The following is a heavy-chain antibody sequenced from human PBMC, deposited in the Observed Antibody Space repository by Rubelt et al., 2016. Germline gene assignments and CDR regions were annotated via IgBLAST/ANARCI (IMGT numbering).Heavy chain of an antibody. CDR2: ISSSGSTI. D-gene: IGHD5-12*01. CDR1: GFTFSSYE. J-gene: IGHJ4*02. V-gene: IGHV3-48*03. Sequence: EVQLVESGGGLVQPGGSLRLSCAASGFTFSSYEMNWVRQAPGKGLEWVSYISSSGSTIYSAEPGKGRFTISRDNAKNSLYLQMNGLRAEDTAVYYCAGSDIVATITDYWGQGTLVTVSS. CDR3: AGSDIVATITDY.